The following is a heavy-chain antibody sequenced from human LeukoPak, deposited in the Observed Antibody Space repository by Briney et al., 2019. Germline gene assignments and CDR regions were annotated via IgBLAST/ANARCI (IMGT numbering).Heavy chain of an antibody. V-gene: IGHV3-23*01. Sequence: GGSLRFSCAASGFTFSSYAMSWVRQAPGKGLEWVSAISGSGGSTYYADSVKGRFTISRDNSKNTLYLQMNSLRAEDTAVYYCAKHEGTTGISLWAEYDAFDIWGQGTMVTVSS. J-gene: IGHJ3*02. D-gene: IGHD1-1*01. CDR1: GFTFSSYA. CDR3: AKHEGTTGISLWAEYDAFDI. CDR2: ISGSGGST.